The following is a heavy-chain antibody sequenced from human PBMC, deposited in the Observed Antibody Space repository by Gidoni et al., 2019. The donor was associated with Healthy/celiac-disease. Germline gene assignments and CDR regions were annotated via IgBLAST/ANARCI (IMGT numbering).Heavy chain of an antibody. J-gene: IGHJ4*02. Sequence: EVQLLESGGGLVQPGGSLRLSCAASGFTRCSYARSWVRQAPGQGLEWVSAISGSGGSTYYADSVKGRFTISRDNAKNTLYLQMNSLRAEDTAVYYCAKDPYYDSSGYPYYYFDYWDQGTLVTVSS. V-gene: IGHV3-23*01. CDR3: AKDPYYDSSGYPYYYFDY. CDR1: GFTRCSYA. CDR2: ISGSGGST. D-gene: IGHD3-22*01.